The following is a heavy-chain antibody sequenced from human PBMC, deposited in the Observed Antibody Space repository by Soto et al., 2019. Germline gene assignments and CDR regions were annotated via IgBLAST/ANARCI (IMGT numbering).Heavy chain of an antibody. CDR3: ASSVVRYDSSGYGRGIFDY. CDR2: IIPIFGTA. CDR1: GGTFSSYA. J-gene: IGHJ4*02. V-gene: IGHV1-69*13. D-gene: IGHD3-22*01. Sequence: AVKVSCKASGGTFSSYAISWVRQAPGQGLEWMGGIIPIFGTANYAQKFQGRVTITADESTSTAYMELSILRSEDTAVYYCASSVVRYDSSGYGRGIFDYWGQGTLVTVSS.